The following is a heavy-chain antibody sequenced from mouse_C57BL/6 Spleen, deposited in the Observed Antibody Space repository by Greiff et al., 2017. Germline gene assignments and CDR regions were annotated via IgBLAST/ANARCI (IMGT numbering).Heavy chain of an antibody. D-gene: IGHD1-1*01. CDR3: ARDFYYGSSYVSAMDY. CDR2: IDPSDSET. J-gene: IGHJ4*01. Sequence: QVQLKQPGAELVRPGSSVKLSCKASGYTFTSYWMHWVKQRPIQGLEWIGNIDPSDSETHYNQKFKDKATLTVDKSSSTAYMQLSSLTSEDSAVYYCARDFYYGSSYVSAMDYWGQGTSVTVSS. V-gene: IGHV1-52*01. CDR1: GYTFTSYW.